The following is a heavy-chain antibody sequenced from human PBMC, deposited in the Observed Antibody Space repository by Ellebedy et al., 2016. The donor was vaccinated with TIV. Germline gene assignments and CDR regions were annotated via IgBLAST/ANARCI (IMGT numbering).Heavy chain of an antibody. CDR2: IEPSGGTT. CDR1: GYTFTDYY. CDR3: AREDLLSSSSSDHYGMDV. J-gene: IGHJ6*02. Sequence: AASVKVSCKASGYTFTDYYVHWVRQAPGQGLEWMGIIEPSGGTTIYAQKFQGRVTMTRDTSTITVYMELSSLRSEDTAVYYCAREDLLSSSSSDHYGMDVWGQGTTVTVSS. D-gene: IGHD6-6*01. V-gene: IGHV1-46*01.